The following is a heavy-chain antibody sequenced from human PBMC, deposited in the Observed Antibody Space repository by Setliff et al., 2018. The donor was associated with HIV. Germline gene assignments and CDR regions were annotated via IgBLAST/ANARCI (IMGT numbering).Heavy chain of an antibody. V-gene: IGHV3-30*02. CDR3: AKGYCGYDCTHKD. CDR2: IRYDGSSE. D-gene: IGHD5-12*01. J-gene: IGHJ4*02. Sequence: GGSLRLSCAASRFTFSSYGMYWVRQAPGKGLEVVAFIRYDGSSENYADSVKGRFTVSRDNSKNTVYLQMDSLRAEDTAVYYCAKGYCGYDCTHKDWGQGTLVTV. CDR1: RFTFSSYG.